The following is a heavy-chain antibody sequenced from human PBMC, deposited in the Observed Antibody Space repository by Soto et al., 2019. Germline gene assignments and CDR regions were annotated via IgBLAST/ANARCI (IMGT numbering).Heavy chain of an antibody. D-gene: IGHD5-12*01. V-gene: IGHV3-30*18. CDR2: ISHDGSNR. CDR3: AKDRGGGYSNYDIDN. Sequence: QVQLVESGGGVVQPGTSLRLSCAASRFTFSHYGMHWVRQAPGKGLEWVALISHDGSNRYYVDSVKGRFTISRDNSKNTLYLLMNSLRAEDTAVYFCAKDRGGGYSNYDIDNWGQGSLVTVSS. CDR1: RFTFSHYG. J-gene: IGHJ4*02.